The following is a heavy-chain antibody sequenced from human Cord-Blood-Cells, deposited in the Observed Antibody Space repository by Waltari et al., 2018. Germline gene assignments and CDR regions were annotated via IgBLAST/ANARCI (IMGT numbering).Heavy chain of an antibody. D-gene: IGHD1-26*01. J-gene: IGHJ4*02. Sequence: QVQLVQSGAEAKKPGASVKVSCTASGDTITGYYMHWVRQAPGQGLEWKGWINPTSGGTNYAQKFQGRVTMTRDTSISTAYMELSRLRSDDTAVYYCAIDSGSYYYFDYWGQGTLVTVSS. CDR1: GDTITGYY. CDR3: AIDSGSYYYFDY. CDR2: INPTSGGT. V-gene: IGHV1-2*02.